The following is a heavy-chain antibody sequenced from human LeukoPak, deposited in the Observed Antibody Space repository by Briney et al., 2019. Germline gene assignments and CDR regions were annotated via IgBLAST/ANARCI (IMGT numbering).Heavy chain of an antibody. CDR2: ISHSGST. D-gene: IGHD3-10*01. Sequence: PSETLSLTCAVYGGSFSGYYWSWIRQPPGKGLEWIGEISHSGSTNYNPSLKSRVTISVDTSKNQFSLKLSSVTAADTAVYYCARGPTYYYGSGSYYSFFDYWGQGTLVTVSS. CDR1: GGSFSGYY. CDR3: ARGPTYYYGSGSYYSFFDY. V-gene: IGHV4-34*01. J-gene: IGHJ4*02.